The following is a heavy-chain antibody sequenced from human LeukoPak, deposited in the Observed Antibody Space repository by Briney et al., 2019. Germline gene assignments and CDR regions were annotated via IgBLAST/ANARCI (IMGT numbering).Heavy chain of an antibody. CDR3: ARVREVRGVFDYYYYYMDV. CDR1: GGTFSSYV. CDR2: IIPIFGTA. V-gene: IGHV1-69*05. J-gene: IGHJ6*03. Sequence: ASVKVSCKASGGTFSSYVISWVRQAPGQGLEWMGGIIPIFGTANYAQKFQGRVTITTDESTSTAYMELSSLRSEDTAVYYCARVREVRGVFDYYYYYMDVWGKGTTVTVSS. D-gene: IGHD3-10*01.